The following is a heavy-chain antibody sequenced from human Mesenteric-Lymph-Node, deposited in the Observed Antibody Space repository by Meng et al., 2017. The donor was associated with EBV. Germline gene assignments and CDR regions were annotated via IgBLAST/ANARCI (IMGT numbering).Heavy chain of an antibody. V-gene: IGHV1-24*01. CDR1: GYTLTELS. J-gene: IGHJ4*02. CDR3: TTLRIGTNSWKFIGDFDY. D-gene: IGHD1-1*01. Sequence: QVQLEQSGXEVXKLGAXVNXXXXXXGYTLTELSMFWVRQSAGKGLEWMGGFDPEDGETIYAQKFQGRVTMTEDTSTDTVYMELSSLTSEDTAVYYCTTLRIGTNSWKFIGDFDYWGQGTMVTVSS. CDR2: FDPEDGET.